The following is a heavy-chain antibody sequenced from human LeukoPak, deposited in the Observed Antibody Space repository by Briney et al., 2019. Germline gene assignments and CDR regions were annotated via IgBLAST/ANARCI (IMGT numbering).Heavy chain of an antibody. CDR1: GFTLSSYA. Sequence: PGGSLRHSCTASGFTLSSYAMTWLRQAPGKGLEWVSSISDRDHNTYYADSVKGRFTISRDNSKNMLYLQMNSLRAEDTAVYYCAKGGLSRAGLEFWGQGTLVTVSS. J-gene: IGHJ4*02. CDR2: ISDRDHNT. V-gene: IGHV3-23*01. D-gene: IGHD5/OR15-5a*01. CDR3: AKGGLSRAGLEF.